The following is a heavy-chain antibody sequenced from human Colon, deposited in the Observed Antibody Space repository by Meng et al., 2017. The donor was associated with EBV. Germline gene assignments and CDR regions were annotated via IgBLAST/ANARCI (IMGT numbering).Heavy chain of an antibody. V-gene: IGHV4-4*02. Sequence: VPLQESGPGLLTPSGPLSLTCAVSGGSISSNNWWIWVRQPPGKGLEWIGEIFHSGSTKHNPSLKSRVTMSMDKSKNQFSLRLSSVTAADTAVYYCASSDYYGSGSYYPWGQGTLVTVSS. D-gene: IGHD3-10*01. CDR2: IFHSGST. CDR3: ASSDYYGSGSYYP. CDR1: GGSISSNNW. J-gene: IGHJ5*02.